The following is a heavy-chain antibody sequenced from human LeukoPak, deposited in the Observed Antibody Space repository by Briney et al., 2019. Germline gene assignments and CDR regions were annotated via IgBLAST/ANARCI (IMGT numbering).Heavy chain of an antibody. J-gene: IGHJ1*01. V-gene: IGHV7-4-1*02. Sequence: ASVKVSCKTSGYIFSSYALHWVRQAPGQGLEWMGWINTNTENPTYAQDFTGRFAFSLDTSVSTAYLQINSLKAEDTAVYYCARGYYDFWSGYHAQYFRHWGQGTLVTVSS. CDR3: ARGYYDFWSGYHAQYFRH. CDR1: GYIFSSYA. CDR2: INTNTENP. D-gene: IGHD3-3*01.